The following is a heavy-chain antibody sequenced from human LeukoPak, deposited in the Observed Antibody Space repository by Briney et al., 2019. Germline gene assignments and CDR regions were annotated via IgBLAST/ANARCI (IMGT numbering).Heavy chain of an antibody. CDR1: GFTFSSYW. Sequence: GGSLRLSCAASGFTFSSYWMTWVRQAPGKGPEWVSAITGSGGGTYYADSVKGRFTISRDNSKNSLYLQMNSLRVEDTAVYYCARGGIAARFAYWGQGTLVTVSS. CDR3: ARGGIAARFAY. CDR2: ITGSGGGT. J-gene: IGHJ4*02. D-gene: IGHD6-6*01. V-gene: IGHV3-23*01.